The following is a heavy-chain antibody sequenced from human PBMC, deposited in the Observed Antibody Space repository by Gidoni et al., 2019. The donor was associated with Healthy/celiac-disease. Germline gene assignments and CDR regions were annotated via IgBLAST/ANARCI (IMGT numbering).Heavy chain of an antibody. Sequence: EVQLLESGGGLVQPGGSLRLSCAASGFTFSSYAMSWVRQAPGKGLEWVSAISGSGGSTYYADAVKGRFTISRDNSKNTLYLQMNSLRAEDTAVYYCAKSGVVANNLDYWGQGTLVTVSS. V-gene: IGHV3-23*01. CDR1: GFTFSSYA. CDR3: AKSGVVANNLDY. CDR2: ISGSGGST. D-gene: IGHD2-15*01. J-gene: IGHJ4*02.